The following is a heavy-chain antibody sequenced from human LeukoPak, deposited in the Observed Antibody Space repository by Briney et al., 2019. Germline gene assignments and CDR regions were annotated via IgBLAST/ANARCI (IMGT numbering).Heavy chain of an antibody. J-gene: IGHJ4*02. CDR1: GFTVSSNY. V-gene: IGHV3-53*01. Sequence: PGGSLRLSCAASGFTVSSNYMNWVRQAPGKGLEWVSVIYSGGRTYYADSVKGRFTISRDNARNTVYLQMNSLRVEDTAVYYCVRDFRSADYWGQGTLVTVSS. CDR3: VRDFRSADY. CDR2: IYSGGRT.